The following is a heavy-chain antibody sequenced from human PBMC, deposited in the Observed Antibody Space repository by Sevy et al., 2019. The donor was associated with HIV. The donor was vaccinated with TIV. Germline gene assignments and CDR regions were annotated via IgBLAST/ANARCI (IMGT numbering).Heavy chain of an antibody. Sequence: GGSLRLSCAASGFTFSSYAMSWVRQAPGKGLEWVSAISGSGGSTYYAVSVKGRFTISRDNSKNTLYLQMNSLRAEDTAVYYCANQYYYGSGSYYNAGYYYYGMDVWGQGTTVTVSS. V-gene: IGHV3-23*01. CDR1: GFTFSSYA. CDR2: ISGSGGST. J-gene: IGHJ6*02. D-gene: IGHD3-10*01. CDR3: ANQYYYGSGSYYNAGYYYYGMDV.